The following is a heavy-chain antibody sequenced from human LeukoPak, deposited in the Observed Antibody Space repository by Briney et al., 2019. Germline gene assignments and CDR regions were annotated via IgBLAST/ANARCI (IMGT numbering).Heavy chain of an antibody. CDR2: IIPILGIA. V-gene: IGHV1-69*04. CDR3: ARDRRGVVVVAATPDGWFDP. Sequence: SVKVSCKASGYTFTSYYMHWVRQAPGQGLEWMGRIIPILGIANYAQKFQGRVTITADKSTSTAYMELSSLRSEDTAVYYCARDRRGVVVVAATPDGWFDPWGQGTLVTVSS. CDR1: GYTFTSYY. J-gene: IGHJ5*02. D-gene: IGHD2-15*01.